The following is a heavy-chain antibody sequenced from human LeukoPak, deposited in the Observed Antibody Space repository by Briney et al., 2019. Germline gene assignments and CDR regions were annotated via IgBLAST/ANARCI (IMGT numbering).Heavy chain of an antibody. J-gene: IGHJ3*02. CDR3: STGSGHAFNI. CDR1: GFTFSSYW. V-gene: IGHV3-74*01. D-gene: IGHD3-10*01. CDR2: INSDGSST. Sequence: PGGSLRLSCAASGFTFSSYWMHWVRQAPGKGLEWVSRINSDGSSTSYADSVKGRFTISRDNAKNTLYLQMNSLRAEDTAVYYCSTGSGHAFNIWGRGTMVTVSS.